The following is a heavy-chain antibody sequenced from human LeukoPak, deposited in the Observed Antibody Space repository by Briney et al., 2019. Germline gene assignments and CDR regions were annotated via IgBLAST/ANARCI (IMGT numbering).Heavy chain of an antibody. CDR2: IYSGGST. D-gene: IGHD3-9*01. V-gene: IGHV3-66*01. Sequence: GGSLRLSCAASGFTVSSNYMSWVRQAPGEGLEWVSVIYSGGSTYYADSAKGRFTISRDNSKNTLYLQMNSLRAEDTAVYYCAREDGNYDILTGYYNYGMDVWGQGTTVTVSS. CDR3: AREDGNYDILTGYYNYGMDV. J-gene: IGHJ6*02. CDR1: GFTVSSNY.